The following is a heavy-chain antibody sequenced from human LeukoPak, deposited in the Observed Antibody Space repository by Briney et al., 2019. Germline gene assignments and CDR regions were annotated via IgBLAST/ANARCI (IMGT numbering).Heavy chain of an antibody. CDR2: ISRTSRYI. Sequence: PGGSLRLSCAASGFTFSTYSINWVRQAPGKGLEWVSSISRTSRYIYYADSVKGRFTISRDNAKNSLYLQMNSLRAEDTAVYYCARITSGRSTYYFDYWGQGTLVTVSS. CDR3: ARITSGRSTYYFDY. J-gene: IGHJ4*02. D-gene: IGHD1-26*01. CDR1: GFTFSTYS. V-gene: IGHV3-21*01.